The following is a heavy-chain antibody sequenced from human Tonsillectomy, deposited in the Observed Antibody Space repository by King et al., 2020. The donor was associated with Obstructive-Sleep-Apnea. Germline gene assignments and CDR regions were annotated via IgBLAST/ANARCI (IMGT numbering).Heavy chain of an antibody. CDR3: ARTTYGDYALDY. V-gene: IGHV4-4*02. Sequence: HVQLQESGPGLVKPSGTLSLTCAVSGGSIINTNWWTWVRQPPGKGLEVIGQIYHSGTTNYNPSLRSRVTISVDKSKNQFSLKLRFVTAADTAVYYCARTTYGDYALDYWGQGTLVTVSS. CDR2: IYHSGTT. CDR1: GGSIINTNW. J-gene: IGHJ4*02. D-gene: IGHD4-17*01.